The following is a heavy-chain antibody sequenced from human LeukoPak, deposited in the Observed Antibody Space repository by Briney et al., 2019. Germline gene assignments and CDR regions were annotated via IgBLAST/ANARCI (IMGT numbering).Heavy chain of an antibody. CDR3: ARAYCSSTSCRPNRFDY. CDR1: GGTFSSYA. Sequence: SSVKVSCKASGGTFSSYAISWVRQAPGQGLEWMGRIIPIFGTANYAQKFQGRVTITTDESTSTAYMELSSLRSEDTAVYYCARAYCSSTSCRPNRFDYWGQGTLVTVSS. J-gene: IGHJ4*02. CDR2: IIPIFGTA. D-gene: IGHD2-2*01. V-gene: IGHV1-69*05.